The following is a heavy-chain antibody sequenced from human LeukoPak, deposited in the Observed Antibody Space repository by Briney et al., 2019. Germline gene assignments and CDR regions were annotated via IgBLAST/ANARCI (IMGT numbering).Heavy chain of an antibody. CDR3: VSFYETY. CDR2: ISPGGGST. D-gene: IGHD2/OR15-2a*01. J-gene: IGHJ4*02. V-gene: IGHV3-23*01. CDR1: GFTFSNYA. Sequence: GGSLRLSCAASGFTFSNYAMTWVRQAPGKGLEWVSTISPGGGSTHYADSVKGRFTISKDNAKNTVYLQMNSLRAEDTAVYYCVSFYETYWGRGTLVTVSS.